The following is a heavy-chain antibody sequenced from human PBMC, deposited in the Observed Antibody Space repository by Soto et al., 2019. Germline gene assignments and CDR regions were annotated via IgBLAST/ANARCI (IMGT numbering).Heavy chain of an antibody. CDR3: ARSPGSGWLQTDY. CDR1: GFTFSSYG. Sequence: GGSLRLSCAASGFTFSSYGMHWGRQAPGKGLEWVAVIWYDGSNKYYADSVKGRFTISRDNSKNTLYLQMNSLRAEDTAVYYCARSPGSGWLQTDYWGQGTLVTVSS. D-gene: IGHD6-19*01. CDR2: IWYDGSNK. J-gene: IGHJ4*02. V-gene: IGHV3-33*01.